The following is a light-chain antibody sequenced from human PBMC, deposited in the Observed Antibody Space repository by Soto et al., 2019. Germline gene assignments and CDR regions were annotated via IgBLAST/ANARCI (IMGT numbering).Light chain of an antibody. Sequence: QSVLTQPPSVSGAPGQSVTISCIGSRSNIGAGFDVHWYQQLPGTAPKLLIYRNSNRPSGVPDRFSGSKSGTSASLAITGLHVDDEADYYCQTYDSSLSVVFGGGTKLTVL. CDR2: RNS. J-gene: IGLJ3*02. V-gene: IGLV1-40*01. CDR1: RSNIGAGFD. CDR3: QTYDSSLSVV.